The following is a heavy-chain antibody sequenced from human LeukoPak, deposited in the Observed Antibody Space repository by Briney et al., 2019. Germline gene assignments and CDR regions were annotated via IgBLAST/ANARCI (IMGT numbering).Heavy chain of an antibody. Sequence: ASVKVSCKASGYTFTSYYMHWVRQAPGQGLEWMGIINPSGGSTSYAQKFQGRVTMTRDTSTSTVYMELSSLKTEDTAVYFCAKGRVRPVTGSFDYWGQGSLVTVSS. D-gene: IGHD3-10*01. V-gene: IGHV1-46*01. J-gene: IGHJ4*02. CDR1: GYTFTSYY. CDR3: AKGRVRPVTGSFDY. CDR2: INPSGGST.